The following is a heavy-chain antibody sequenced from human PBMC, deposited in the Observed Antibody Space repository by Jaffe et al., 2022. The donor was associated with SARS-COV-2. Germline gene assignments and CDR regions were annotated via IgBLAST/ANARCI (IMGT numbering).Heavy chain of an antibody. V-gene: IGHV3-23*01. Sequence: EVQLLESGGGLVQPGGSLRLSCSASGFPFNTFEMTWVRQAPGKGLEWLSFIGGSGSTTYYADSVKGRFTVSRDNSKNTLYLQMDSLRVEDTAIYYCVKGGWLDYWGQGALVTVSS. D-gene: IGHD6-19*01. CDR3: VKGGWLDY. J-gene: IGHJ4*02. CDR2: IGGSGSTT. CDR1: GFPFNTFE.